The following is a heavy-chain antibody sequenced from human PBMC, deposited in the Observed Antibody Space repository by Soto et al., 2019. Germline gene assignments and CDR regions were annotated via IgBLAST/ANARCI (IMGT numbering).Heavy chain of an antibody. J-gene: IGHJ2*01. Sequence: QVQLVESGGGVVQPGRSLRLSCAASGFTFSSYAMHWVRQAPGKGLERVAVISYAGSNKYYADSVKGRFTISRDNSKNTRYLQMNILRAEDTAVYYGARAHMTTVPWYFDLWGRGTLVMVSS. CDR2: ISYAGSNK. CDR1: GFTFSSYA. D-gene: IGHD4-17*01. V-gene: IGHV3-30-3*01. CDR3: ARAHMTTVPWYFDL.